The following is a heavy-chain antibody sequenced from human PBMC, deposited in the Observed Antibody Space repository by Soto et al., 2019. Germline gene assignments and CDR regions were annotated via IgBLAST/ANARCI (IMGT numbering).Heavy chain of an antibody. D-gene: IGHD2-15*01. CDR1: GFTFSSYG. Sequence: QVQLVESGGGVVQPGRSLRLSCAASGFTFSSYGMHWVRQAPGKGLEWVAVISYDGSNQYYGDSLKGRFTISRDNSKNTLYLQMNSLRTEDTAVYYCAKAPGGWYFDLWGHGTLVTVSS. V-gene: IGHV3-30*18. CDR2: ISYDGSNQ. J-gene: IGHJ2*01. CDR3: AKAPGGWYFDL.